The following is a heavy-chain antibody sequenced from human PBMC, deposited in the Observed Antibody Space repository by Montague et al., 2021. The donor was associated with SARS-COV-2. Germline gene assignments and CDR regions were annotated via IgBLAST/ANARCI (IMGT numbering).Heavy chain of an antibody. CDR1: GDSTSCPNCY. V-gene: IGHV4-39*01. CDR2: LYYTGST. Sequence: SETLSLTCTVSGDSTSCPNCYWGWIRQPPGKGLEWIGSLYYTGSTYYNPSLKSRVTISVDTSKNQFSLKLSSVTAADTAVYYCARDSSSWYYWFDPWGQGTLVTVSS. D-gene: IGHD6-13*01. J-gene: IGHJ5*02. CDR3: ARDSSSWYYWFDP.